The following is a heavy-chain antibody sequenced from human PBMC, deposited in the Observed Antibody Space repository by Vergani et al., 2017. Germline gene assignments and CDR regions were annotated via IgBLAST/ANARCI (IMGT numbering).Heavy chain of an antibody. J-gene: IGHJ6*03. CDR3: ATLPLTGTYYYYYMDV. CDR2: IIPILGIA. V-gene: IGHV1-69*02. Sequence: QVQLVQSGAEVKKPGASVKVSCKASGGTFSSYTISWVRQAPGQGLEWMGRIIPILGIANYAQKFQGRVTITADKSTSTAYMELSSLRSEDTAVYYCATLPLTGTYYYYYMDVWGKGTTVTVSS. CDR1: GGTFSSYT. D-gene: IGHD1-7*01.